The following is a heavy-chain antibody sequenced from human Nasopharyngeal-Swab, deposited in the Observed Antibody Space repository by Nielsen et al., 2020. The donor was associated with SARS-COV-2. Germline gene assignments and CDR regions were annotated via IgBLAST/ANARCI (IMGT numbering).Heavy chain of an antibody. CDR3: AKDQKYYDFWSGYLSASLSDRDYYYYYSMDV. CDR2: ISYDGSNK. J-gene: IGHJ6*02. CDR1: GFTFSSYG. D-gene: IGHD3-3*01. Sequence: GESLKISCAASGFTFSSYGMHWVRQAPGKGLEWVAVISYDGSNKYYADSVKGRFTISRDNSKNTLYLQMNSLRAEDTAVYYCAKDQKYYDFWSGYLSASLSDRDYYYYYSMDVWGQGTTVTVSS. V-gene: IGHV3-30*18.